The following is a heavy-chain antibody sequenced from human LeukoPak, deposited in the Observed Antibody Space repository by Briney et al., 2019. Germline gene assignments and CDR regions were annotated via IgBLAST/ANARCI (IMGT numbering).Heavy chain of an antibody. V-gene: IGHV3-73*01. CDR3: VVGATYDAFDI. CDR2: IRSKANSYAT. Sequence: GGSLRLSCAASGFTFSSYGMHWVRQASGKGLEWVGRIRSKANSYATAYAASVKGRFTISRDDSKNTAYLQMNSLKTEDTAVYYCVVGATYDAFDIWGQGTMVTVSS. J-gene: IGHJ3*02. CDR1: GFTFSSYG. D-gene: IGHD1-26*01.